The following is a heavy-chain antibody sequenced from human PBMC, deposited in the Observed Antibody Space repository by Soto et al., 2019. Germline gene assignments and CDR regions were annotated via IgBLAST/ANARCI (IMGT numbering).Heavy chain of an antibody. CDR1: GYTFTSYG. Sequence: QVQLVQSGAEVKKPGASVKVSCKASGYTFTSYGISWVRQAPGQGLEWMGWISAYNGNTNYAQKLQGRVTMTTDTSTSTAYMELRSLRSDDTAVYYCARYGNSGYDLSESYNYYGMDVWGQGTTVTVSS. D-gene: IGHD5-12*01. CDR2: ISAYNGNT. CDR3: ARYGNSGYDLSESYNYYGMDV. J-gene: IGHJ6*02. V-gene: IGHV1-18*01.